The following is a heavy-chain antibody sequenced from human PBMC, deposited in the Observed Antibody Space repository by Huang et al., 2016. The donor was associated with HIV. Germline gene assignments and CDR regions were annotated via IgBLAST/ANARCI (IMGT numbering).Heavy chain of an antibody. CDR2: SRNKVRIYTT. Sequence: EVQLVESGGGLVQPGGSLRLSCAASGFTFSDHYMDWVRQAPGKGRECVGRSRNKVRIYTTEYAASVKGRFTISRDDSETSLYLQMNSLRTEDSAVYYCTGALASDTGMDVWGQGTTVTVSS. V-gene: IGHV3-72*01. D-gene: IGHD6-19*01. J-gene: IGHJ6*02. CDR1: GFTFSDHY. CDR3: TGALASDTGMDV.